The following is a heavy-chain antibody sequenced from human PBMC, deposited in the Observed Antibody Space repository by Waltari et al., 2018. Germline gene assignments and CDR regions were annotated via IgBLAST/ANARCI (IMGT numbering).Heavy chain of an antibody. D-gene: IGHD3-22*01. CDR1: GYTLTELS. Sequence: QVQLVQSGAEVKKPGASVKVSCKVSGYTLTELSMHWVRQAPGKGLEGMGGFEPEDGETIYAQKVQGRVTMTEDTSTDTAYMELSSLRSEDTAVYYCATVRDSHYYDSSGYSVLGDWGQGTLVTVSS. CDR3: ATVRDSHYYDSSGYSVLGD. J-gene: IGHJ4*02. CDR2: FEPEDGET. V-gene: IGHV1-24*01.